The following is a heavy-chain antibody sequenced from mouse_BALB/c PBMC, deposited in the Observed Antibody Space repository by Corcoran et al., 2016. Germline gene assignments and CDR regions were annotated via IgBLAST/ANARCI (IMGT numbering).Heavy chain of an antibody. D-gene: IGHD1-1*01. V-gene: IGHV1-62-2*01. J-gene: IGHJ3*01. CDR3: ARHAYSKYYGFAY. CDR1: GYTFTEYV. Sequence: VQLQPSGPELVKPGTSVTLSCKASGYTFTEYVIHWVKQRSGQGLEWIGWFYPGGGSINYNEKFRDKATLTADKSSCTVYMELRRLTSEDSAVYFCARHAYSKYYGFAYWGQGTLVTVSA. CDR2: FYPGGGSI.